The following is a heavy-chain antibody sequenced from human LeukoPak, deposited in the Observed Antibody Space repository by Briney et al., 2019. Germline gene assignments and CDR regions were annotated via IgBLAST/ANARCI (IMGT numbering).Heavy chain of an antibody. CDR2: INAGNGNT. CDR1: GYTFTSYA. V-gene: IGHV1-3*01. J-gene: IGHJ4*02. CDR3: ARARYPGRYFDY. Sequence: ASVKVSCKASGYTFTSYAMHWVRQAPGQRLEWMGWINAGNGNTKYSQKFQGRVTITRDTSASTAYMELSSLRSEDTAVYYCARARYPGRYFDYWSQGTLVTVSS. D-gene: IGHD1-14*01.